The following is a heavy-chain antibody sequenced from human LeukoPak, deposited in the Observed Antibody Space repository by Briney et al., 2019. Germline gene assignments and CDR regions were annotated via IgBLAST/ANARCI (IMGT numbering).Heavy chain of an antibody. D-gene: IGHD3-9*01. CDR3: ARDRDEYDILTGDI. Sequence: SETLSLTCTVSGGSISSSSYYWGWIRQPPGKGLEWIGSIYYSGSTYYNPSLKSRVTISVDTSKNQFSLKLSSVTAADTAVYYCARDRDEYDILTGDIWGQGTLVTVSS. V-gene: IGHV4-39*07. J-gene: IGHJ4*02. CDR1: GGSISSSSYY. CDR2: IYYSGST.